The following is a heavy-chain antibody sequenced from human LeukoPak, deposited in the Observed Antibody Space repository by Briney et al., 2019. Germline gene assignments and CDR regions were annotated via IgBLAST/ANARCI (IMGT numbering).Heavy chain of an antibody. Sequence: GGSLRLSCAASGFTFSSYAMHWVRQAPGKGLEWVAVISSDGSSEYYADSVKGRFTISRDNAKNSLYLQMNSLRAEDSAVYYCARYCTFRTCSGTKFDSWGQGTLVTVSS. CDR2: ISSDGSSE. V-gene: IGHV3-30*04. CDR1: GFTFSSYA. CDR3: ARYCTFRTCSGTKFDS. J-gene: IGHJ4*02. D-gene: IGHD1-1*01.